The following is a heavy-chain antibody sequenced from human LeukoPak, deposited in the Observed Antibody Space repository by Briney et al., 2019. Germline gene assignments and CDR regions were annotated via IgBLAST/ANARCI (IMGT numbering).Heavy chain of an antibody. D-gene: IGHD3-10*01. J-gene: IGHJ5*01. CDR3: ARGHYYSSGNYYLPRNWFDP. V-gene: IGHV4-61*02. CDR1: RGSINSENYY. CDR2: IHTSGST. Sequence: SQTLSLTCTVSRGSINSENYYWTWIRQSAGKGLEWIGRIHTSGSTTYNPSLKSRVTIPLDTSKNQFSLKFGSVTAADTAVYYCARGHYYSSGNYYLPRNWFDPWGQGTVVTVYS.